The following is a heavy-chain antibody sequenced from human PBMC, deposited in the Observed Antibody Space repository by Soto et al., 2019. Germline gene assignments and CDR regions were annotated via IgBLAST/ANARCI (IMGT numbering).Heavy chain of an antibody. CDR2: IYYSGST. D-gene: IGHD4-17*01. CDR3: AREGSYGDYRRVLDY. V-gene: IGHV4-30-4*08. J-gene: IGHJ4*02. Sequence: SETLSLTCTVSGGSISSSSYYWGWIRQPPGKGLEWIGYIYYSGSTYYNPSLKSRVTISVDTSKNQFSLKLSSVTAADTAVYYCAREGSYGDYRRVLDYWGQGTLVTVSS. CDR1: GGSISSSSYY.